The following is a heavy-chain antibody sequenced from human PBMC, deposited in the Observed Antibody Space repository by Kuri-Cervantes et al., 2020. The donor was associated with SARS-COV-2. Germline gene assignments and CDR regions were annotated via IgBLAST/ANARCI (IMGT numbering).Heavy chain of an antibody. D-gene: IGHD2-2*01. CDR1: GFAFSSYA. J-gene: IGHJ6*02. CDR3: AKGDYCSSTSCYSYYYYYGMDV. Sequence: GGSLRLSCAASGFAFSSYAMSWVRQAPGKGLEWVSAISGSGGSTYYADSVKGRCTTSRDNSKNTLYLQMNSLRAEDTAVYYCAKGDYCSSTSCYSYYYYYGMDVWGQGTTVTVSS. V-gene: IGHV3-23*01. CDR2: ISGSGGST.